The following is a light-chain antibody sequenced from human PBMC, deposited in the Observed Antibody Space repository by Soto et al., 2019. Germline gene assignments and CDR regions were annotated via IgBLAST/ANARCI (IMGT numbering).Light chain of an antibody. V-gene: IGKV1-39*01. CDR2: AAS. J-gene: IGKJ1*01. CDR3: QQSYSTPWT. CDR1: QSISSY. Sequence: DIQMTQSPSSLSASVGDRVTITCRASQSISSYLNWYQQKPGKAPKLLIYAASSLQSGVPSRFSGSGSWTDFTLTISSLHPEDFATYYCQQSYSTPWTFGQGTKVEIK.